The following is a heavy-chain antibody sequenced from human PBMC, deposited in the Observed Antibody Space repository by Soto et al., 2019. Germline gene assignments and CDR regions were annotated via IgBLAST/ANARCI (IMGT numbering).Heavy chain of an antibody. V-gene: IGHV3-30-3*01. Sequence: GGSLRLSCAASGFTFSSYAMHWVRQAPGKGLEWVVVISYDGSNKYYADSVKGRFTISRDNSKNTLYLQMNSLRAEDTAVYYCARDPSAVGAPRFDYWGQGTLVTVSS. CDR2: ISYDGSNK. CDR1: GFTFSSYA. CDR3: ARDPSAVGAPRFDY. D-gene: IGHD1-26*01. J-gene: IGHJ4*02.